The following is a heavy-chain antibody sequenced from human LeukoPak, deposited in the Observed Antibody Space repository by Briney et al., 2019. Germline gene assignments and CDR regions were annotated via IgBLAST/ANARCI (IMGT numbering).Heavy chain of an antibody. Sequence: KPGGSLRLSCAASGFTFNDYYMSWIRQAPGKGLEWVSYISSGGGTIYYADSVKGRFTISRDNAKNSLYLQMNSLRAEDTAVYYCARTSYPNAFHSWGQGTLVTVSS. V-gene: IGHV3-11*01. CDR3: ARTSYPNAFHS. D-gene: IGHD4/OR15-4a*01. CDR1: GFTFNDYY. CDR2: ISSGGGTI. J-gene: IGHJ4*02.